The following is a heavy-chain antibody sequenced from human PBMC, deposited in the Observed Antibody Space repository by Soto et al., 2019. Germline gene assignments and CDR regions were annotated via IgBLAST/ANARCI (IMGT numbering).Heavy chain of an antibody. J-gene: IGHJ5*02. V-gene: IGHV4-30-4*01. D-gene: IGHD3-3*02. CDR2: IYYSGDT. CDR1: GDSIISGDYY. CDR3: ASPKIAFYNWFDP. Sequence: SETLSLTCTVSGDSIISGDYYWSWIRQTPGKGLEWIGYIYYSGDTNYNPSLKSRVTISVDTSKNQFSLKLSSVTAADTAVYYCASPKIAFYNWFDPWGQGTLVTVSS.